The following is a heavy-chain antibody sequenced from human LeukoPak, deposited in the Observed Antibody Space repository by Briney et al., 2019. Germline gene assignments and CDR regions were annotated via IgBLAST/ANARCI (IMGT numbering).Heavy chain of an antibody. J-gene: IGHJ4*02. D-gene: IGHD6-19*01. CDR1: GFTFSSYS. CDR3: AREGSSGADY. CDR2: ISSSSSTI. V-gene: IGHV3-48*04. Sequence: GGSLRLSCAASGFTFSSYSMTWVRRAPGKGLEWVSYISSSSSTIYYADSVKGRFTISRDNAKNSLYLQMNSLRAEDTAVYYCAREGSSGADYWGQGTLVTVSS.